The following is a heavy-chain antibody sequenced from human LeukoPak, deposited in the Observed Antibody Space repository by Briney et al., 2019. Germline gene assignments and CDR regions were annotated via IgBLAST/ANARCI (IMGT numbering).Heavy chain of an antibody. CDR1: GFTFSGYA. Sequence: GGSLRLSCAASGFTFSGYAMHWVRQAPGKGLEWVAVISYDGSEKYYGDSVKGRFTISRDNFKNTLYLQMNSLRAEDTAVFYCARSPLSGVFDYWGQGTLVTVSS. CDR2: ISYDGSEK. CDR3: ARSPLSGVFDY. V-gene: IGHV3-30-3*01. D-gene: IGHD3-10*01. J-gene: IGHJ4*02.